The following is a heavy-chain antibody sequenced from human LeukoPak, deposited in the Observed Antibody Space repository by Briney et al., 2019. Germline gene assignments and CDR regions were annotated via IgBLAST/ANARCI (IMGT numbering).Heavy chain of an antibody. J-gene: IGHJ4*02. CDR1: GFTFSSYA. CDR3: ARELVGYYFDY. Sequence: GGSLRLSCAASGFTFSSYAMSWARQAPGKGLEWVSAISGSGGSTYYADSVKGRFTISRDNSKTTLFLQMNSLRAEDTAVYYCARELVGYYFDYWGQGTLVTVSS. D-gene: IGHD3-10*01. V-gene: IGHV3-23*01. CDR2: ISGSGGST.